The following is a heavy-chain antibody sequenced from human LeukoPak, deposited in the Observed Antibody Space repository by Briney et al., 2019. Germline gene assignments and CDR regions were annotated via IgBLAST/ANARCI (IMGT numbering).Heavy chain of an antibody. D-gene: IGHD6-19*01. CDR1: GVSFSGYY. CDR2: INHSGST. V-gene: IGHV4-34*01. CDR3: ARRKAVAGYTFDY. Sequence: PSEALSLTCAVYGVSFSGYYWSWIRQPPGKGLEWIGEINHSGSTNYNPALKSRVTISVDTSKTQFYLKLSSVAAADTAVYYCARRKAVAGYTFDYWGQGTLVSVSS. J-gene: IGHJ4*02.